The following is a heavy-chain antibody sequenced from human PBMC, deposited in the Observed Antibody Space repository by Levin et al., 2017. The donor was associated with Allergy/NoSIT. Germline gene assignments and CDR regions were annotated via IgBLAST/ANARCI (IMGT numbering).Heavy chain of an antibody. CDR2: IFSSGFT. Sequence: SETLSLTCTVSGGSISSDYFWTWIRQPPGKGLEWIGHIFSSGFTSYNPSFRSRVSTSLDTSNNPFSLKLNSVTAADTAVYYCARRRGYGGHDSSNWYYDVWGRGTLVTVLS. CDR1: GGSISSDYF. V-gene: IGHV4-30-4*01. D-gene: IGHD5-12*01. CDR3: ARRRGYGGHDSSNWYYDV. J-gene: IGHJ2*01.